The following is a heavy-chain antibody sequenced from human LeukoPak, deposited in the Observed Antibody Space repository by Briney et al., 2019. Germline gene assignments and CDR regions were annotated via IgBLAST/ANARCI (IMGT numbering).Heavy chain of an antibody. CDR1: GGSFRGYY. Sequence: SETLSLTCAVYGGSFRGYYWIWIRQPPGKGLEWIGEINHSGSTNYNPSLKSRVTISVDTSKNQFSLKLSSVTAADTAVYYCAREIAAAGTGYWGQGTLVTVSS. CDR3: AREIAAAGTGY. D-gene: IGHD6-13*01. V-gene: IGHV4-34*01. CDR2: INHSGST. J-gene: IGHJ4*02.